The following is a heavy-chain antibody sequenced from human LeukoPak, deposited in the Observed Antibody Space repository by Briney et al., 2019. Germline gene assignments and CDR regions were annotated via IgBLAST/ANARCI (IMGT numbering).Heavy chain of an antibody. CDR3: ARSILDGSGSYYTAY. V-gene: IGHV3-53*01. Sequence: PGGSLRLSCAASGFTVSSEYMSWVRQAPGQGLEWVSFSYSAGNTYYAASVKGRFTISRDNSENTLYLQMNSLGAEDTAVYYCARSILDGSGSYYTAYWGQGTLVTVSS. CDR2: SYSAGNT. CDR1: GFTVSSEY. J-gene: IGHJ4*02. D-gene: IGHD3-10*01.